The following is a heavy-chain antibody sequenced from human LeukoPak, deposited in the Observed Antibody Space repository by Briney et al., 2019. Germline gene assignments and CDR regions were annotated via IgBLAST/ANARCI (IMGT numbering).Heavy chain of an antibody. CDR2: IYYSGST. CDR3: AGSVLRYFDAFDI. D-gene: IGHD3-9*01. CDR1: GGSISSYY. V-gene: IGHV4-59*01. Sequence: SETLSLTCTVSGGSISSYYWSWIRQPPGKGLEWIGYIYYSGSTNYNPSLKSRVTISADTSKNQFSLKLSSVTAADTAVYYCAGSVLRYFDAFDIWGQGTMVTVSS. J-gene: IGHJ3*02.